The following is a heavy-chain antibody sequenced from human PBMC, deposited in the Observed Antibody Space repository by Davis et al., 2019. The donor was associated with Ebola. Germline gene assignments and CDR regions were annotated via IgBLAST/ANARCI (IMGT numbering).Heavy chain of an antibody. D-gene: IGHD1-14*01. CDR3: AIGVQPHRWFDP. J-gene: IGHJ5*02. CDR2: VYHTGTT. Sequence: PSETLSLTCTVSHTSITSHYWTWIRQPPGKGLEWIGNVYHTGTTSYNPSLRGRVAMSLDTSNSQFSLELISVTAADTGVYFCAIGVQPHRWFDPWGQGAKVTVSS. V-gene: IGHV4-59*11. CDR1: HTSITSHY.